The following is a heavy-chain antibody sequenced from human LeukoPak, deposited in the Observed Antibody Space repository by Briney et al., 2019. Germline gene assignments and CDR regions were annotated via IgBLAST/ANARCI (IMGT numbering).Heavy chain of an antibody. V-gene: IGHV4-31*11. J-gene: IGHJ4*02. CDR2: IYYSGST. D-gene: IGHD2-15*01. CDR3: ATHPPKVCTGGSCTDY. Sequence: SETLSLTCAVSGGSISSGGYSWSWIRQHPGKGLEWIGYIYYSGSTYYNPSLKSRVTISVDTSKNQFSLKLSSVTAADTAVYYCATHPPKVCTGGSCTDYWGQGTLVTVSS. CDR1: GGSISSGGYS.